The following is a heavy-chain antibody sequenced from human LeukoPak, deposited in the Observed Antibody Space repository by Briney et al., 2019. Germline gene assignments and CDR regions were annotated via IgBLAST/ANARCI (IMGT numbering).Heavy chain of an antibody. CDR1: GFTVSSNY. CDR3: ARSPTPPYYYGMDV. J-gene: IGHJ6*02. Sequence: GGSLRLSCAASGFTVSSNYMSWVRQAPGKGLEWVSVIYSGGSTYYADSVKGRFTISRDNSKNTLYLQMNSLRAEDTAVYYCARSPTPPYYYGMDVWGQGTTVAVSS. D-gene: IGHD4-23*01. CDR2: IYSGGST. V-gene: IGHV3-66*01.